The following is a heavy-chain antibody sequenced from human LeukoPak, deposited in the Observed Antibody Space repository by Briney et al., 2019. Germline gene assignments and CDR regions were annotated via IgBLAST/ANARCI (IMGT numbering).Heavy chain of an antibody. CDR2: IGSSSSYI. Sequence: GGSLRLSCAASGFTFSSYSMNWVRQAPGKGLEWVSSIGSSSSYIYYAGSVKGRFTISRDNAKNSLYLQMNSLRAEDTAVYYCARGLDYGDPSDYWGQGTLVTVSS. J-gene: IGHJ4*02. CDR3: ARGLDYGDPSDY. D-gene: IGHD4-17*01. V-gene: IGHV3-21*01. CDR1: GFTFSSYS.